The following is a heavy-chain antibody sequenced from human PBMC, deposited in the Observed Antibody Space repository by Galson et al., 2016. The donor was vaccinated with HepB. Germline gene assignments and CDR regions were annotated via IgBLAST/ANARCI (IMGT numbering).Heavy chain of an antibody. CDR1: GLTFINYA. CDR3: AAATGPFDY. D-gene: IGHD6-25*01. J-gene: IGHJ4*02. V-gene: IGHV3-30-3*01. CDR2: VSFDGSDK. Sequence: SLRLSCAASGLTFINYAMHWVRQTPGKGLEWVAVVSFDGSDKYYADSVKGRFTISRDNSKDTLYLQLNSLRTEDTAGYFCAAATGPFDYWGQGTLVTVSS.